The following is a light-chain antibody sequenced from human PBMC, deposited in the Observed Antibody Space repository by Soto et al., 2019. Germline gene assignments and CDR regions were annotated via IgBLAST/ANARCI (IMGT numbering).Light chain of an antibody. CDR1: SSDVGGYNY. V-gene: IGLV2-8*01. CDR2: EVS. J-gene: IGLJ1*01. Sequence: QPVLTXPPSASGSPGQSVTVSCTGTSSDVGGYNYVSWYQQHPGKAPKLMIYEVSKRPAGVPDRFSGSKSGNTASLTVSGLQADDEADYYCSSYAGSNNSYVFGTGTKVTVL. CDR3: SSYAGSNNSYV.